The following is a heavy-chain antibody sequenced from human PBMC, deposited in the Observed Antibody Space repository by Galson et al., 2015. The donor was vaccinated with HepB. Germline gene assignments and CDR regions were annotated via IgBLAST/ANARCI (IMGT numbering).Heavy chain of an antibody. CDR2: INAGNGNT. Sequence: SVKVSCKASGYTFTSYAMHWVRQAPGQRLEWMGWINAGNGNTKYSQKFQGRVTITRDTSASTAYMELSSLRSEDTAVYYCASDRGRGYGDYDSKFDYWGQGTLVTVSS. J-gene: IGHJ4*02. V-gene: IGHV1-3*01. CDR1: GYTFTSYA. D-gene: IGHD4-17*01. CDR3: ASDRGRGYGDYDSKFDY.